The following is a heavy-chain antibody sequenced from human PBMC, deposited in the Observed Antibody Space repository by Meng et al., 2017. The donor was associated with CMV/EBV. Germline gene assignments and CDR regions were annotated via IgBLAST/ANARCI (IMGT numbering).Heavy chain of an antibody. J-gene: IGHJ6*02. CDR1: GFTFSSYG. CDR2: IRYDGSNK. D-gene: IGHD3-10*01. V-gene: IGHV3-30*02. Sequence: GESLKISCAASGFTFSSYGMHWVRQAPGKGLEWVAFIRYDGSNKYYADSVKGRFTISRDNSKNTLYLQMNSLRAEDTAVYYCARDGFSRDNTMVRGVIITVVHYYYGMDVWGQGTTVTVSS. CDR3: ARDGFSRDNTMVRGVIITVVHYYYGMDV.